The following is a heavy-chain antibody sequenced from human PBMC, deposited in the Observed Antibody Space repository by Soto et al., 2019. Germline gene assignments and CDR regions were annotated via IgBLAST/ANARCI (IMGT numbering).Heavy chain of an antibody. CDR3: SYGSSFDY. CDR1: GASLRSGSYY. D-gene: IGHD3-10*01. Sequence: QVQLQESGPGLVKPSETLSLICTVSGASLRSGSYYWSWLRQPPGKGLEWSGYISHSGRTNYDPSLKSRLTMSVDTSQNQFSLQLNSVTAADTAVYYCSYGSSFDYWGQGTLVTVSS. V-gene: IGHV4-61*01. J-gene: IGHJ4*02. CDR2: ISHSGRT.